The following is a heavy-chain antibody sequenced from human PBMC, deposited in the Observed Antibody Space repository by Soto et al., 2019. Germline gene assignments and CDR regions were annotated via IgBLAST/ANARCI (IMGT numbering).Heavy chain of an antibody. V-gene: IGHV4-34*01. CDR2: INHSGST. CDR3: ERVRRVTHYYFDY. D-gene: IGHD2-21*02. Sequence: TSETLSLTCAVYGGSFSGYYWSWIRQPPGKGLEWIGEINHSGSTNYNPSLKSRVTISVDTSKNQFYLKLSSVTAADTAVYYCERVRRVTHYYFDYWGQGTLVTVSS. CDR1: GGSFSGYY. J-gene: IGHJ4*02.